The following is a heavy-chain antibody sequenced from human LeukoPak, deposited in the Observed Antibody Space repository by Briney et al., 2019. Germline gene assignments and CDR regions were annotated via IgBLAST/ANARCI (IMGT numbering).Heavy chain of an antibody. J-gene: IGHJ5*02. Sequence: SETLSLTCTVSGGSISSGSYYWSWLRQPAGTGLEWIGRIYTSGSTNYNPSLKSRVTISVDTSKNQFSLKLSSVTAADTAVYYCARGGSHWFDPWGQGTLVTVSS. CDR3: ARGGSHWFDP. D-gene: IGHD3-10*01. CDR1: GGSISSGSYY. V-gene: IGHV4-61*02. CDR2: IYTSGST.